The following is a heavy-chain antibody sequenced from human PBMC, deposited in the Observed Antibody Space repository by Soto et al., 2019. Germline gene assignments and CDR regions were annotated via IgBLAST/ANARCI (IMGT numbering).Heavy chain of an antibody. CDR3: ATAYSNSVWFDP. V-gene: IGHV1-24*01. D-gene: IGHD4-4*01. CDR2: FDPEDGET. Sequence: GASVKVSGKVSGYTLTELSMHWVRQAPVKGLEWMGGFDPEDGETIYAQKFQGRVTMTEDTSTDTAYMELSSLRSEDTAVYYCATAYSNSVWFDPWGQGTLVTVSS. CDR1: GYTLTELS. J-gene: IGHJ5*02.